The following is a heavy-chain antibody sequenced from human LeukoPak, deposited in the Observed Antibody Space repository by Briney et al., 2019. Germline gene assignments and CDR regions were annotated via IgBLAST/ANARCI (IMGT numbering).Heavy chain of an antibody. Sequence: GGSLRLSCAASGFTVSSSFISWVRQAPGKGLDWVSLIYSGGSTYYADSVKGRFTISRDNSKNTLYLQMNSLKAEDTAVYYCARVPRTWYLDYWGQGALVTVSS. J-gene: IGHJ4*02. CDR3: ARVPRTWYLDY. CDR2: IYSGGST. D-gene: IGHD3-10*01. V-gene: IGHV3-66*01. CDR1: GFTVSSSF.